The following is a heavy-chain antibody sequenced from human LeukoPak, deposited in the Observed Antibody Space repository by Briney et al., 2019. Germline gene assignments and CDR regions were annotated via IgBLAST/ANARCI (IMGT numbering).Heavy chain of an antibody. CDR1: GYTFTSYA. CDR3: ATRGAPNWNDEVPLYNWFDP. CDR2: INAGNGNT. V-gene: IGHV1-3*03. D-gene: IGHD1-1*01. Sequence: ASVKVSCKASGYTFTSYAMHWVRQAPGQRLEWMGWINAGNGNTKYSQEFQGRVTMTEDTSTDTAYMELSSLRSEDTAVYYCATRGAPNWNDEVPLYNWFDPWGQGTLVTVSS. J-gene: IGHJ5*02.